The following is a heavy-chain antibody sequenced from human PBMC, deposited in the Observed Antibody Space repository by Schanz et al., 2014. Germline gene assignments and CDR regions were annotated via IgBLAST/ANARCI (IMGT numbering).Heavy chain of an antibody. J-gene: IGHJ5*02. D-gene: IGHD3-10*01. V-gene: IGHV3-74*02. CDR1: GFTFSSYW. CDR3: ARPALWFGDNCFDP. CDR2: IKSDGSST. Sequence: EVQLVESGGGLVQPGGSLRLSCAASGFTFSSYWMHWVRQVPGKGLVWVSRIKSDGSSTSYADSVKGRFTISRDNAKNTLYLQMNSLRAEDTALYYCARPALWFGDNCFDPWGQGTLVAVSP.